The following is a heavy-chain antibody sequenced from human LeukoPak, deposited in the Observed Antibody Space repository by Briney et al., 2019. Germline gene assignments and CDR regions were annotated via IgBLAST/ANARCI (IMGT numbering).Heavy chain of an antibody. V-gene: IGHV3-66*01. J-gene: IGHJ3*02. D-gene: IGHD3-22*01. CDR1: GFTFSSYS. CDR3: AREAKFYDSSGLDAFDI. CDR2: IYSGGST. Sequence: GGSLRLSCAASGFTFSSYSMNWVRQAPGKGLEWVSVIYSGGSTYYADSVKGRFTISRDNSKNTLYLQMNSLRAEDTAVYYCAREAKFYDSSGLDAFDIWGQGTMVTVSS.